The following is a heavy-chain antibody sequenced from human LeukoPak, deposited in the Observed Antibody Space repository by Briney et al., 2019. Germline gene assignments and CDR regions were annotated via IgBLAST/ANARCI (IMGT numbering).Heavy chain of an antibody. CDR3: ARDRVLHSMAQDAFDI. CDR2: ISAYNGNT. V-gene: IGHV1-18*01. CDR1: GYTFTSYG. D-gene: IGHD2/OR15-2a*01. Sequence: TSVKVSCKASGYTFTSYGISWVRQAPGQGLEWMGWISAYNGNTNYAQKLQGRVTMTTDTSTSTAYMELRSLRSDDTAVYYCARDRVLHSMAQDAFDIWGQGTMVTVSS. J-gene: IGHJ3*02.